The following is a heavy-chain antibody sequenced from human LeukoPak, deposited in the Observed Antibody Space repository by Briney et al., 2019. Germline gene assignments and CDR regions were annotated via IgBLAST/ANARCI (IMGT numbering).Heavy chain of an antibody. CDR1: GGSVSSGRYY. V-gene: IGHV4-61*01. CDR3: ASQVREGYCSSTSCQATDV. Sequence: SETLSLTCTVSGGSVSSGRYYWSWIRQPPGKGLECIGYIYYSGTTSYTPSLKSRVTMSVDTANNQFSLKLSSVTAADTAVYYCASQVREGYCSSTSCQATDVWGQGTTVTVSS. J-gene: IGHJ6*02. D-gene: IGHD2-2*01. CDR2: IYYSGTT.